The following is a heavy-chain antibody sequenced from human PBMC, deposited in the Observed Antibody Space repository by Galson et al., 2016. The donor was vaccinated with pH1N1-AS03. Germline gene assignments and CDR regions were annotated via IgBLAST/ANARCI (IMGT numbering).Heavy chain of an antibody. CDR3: ARHGTHGYSNWFDP. V-gene: IGHV5-51*01. D-gene: IGHD2-8*01. J-gene: IGHJ5*02. CDR1: GYTFDNYW. CDR2: IYPGDSDT. Sequence: QSGAEVKKPGQSLKISCKGSGYTFDNYWIGWVRQMPGKGLEWMGIIYPGDSDTRYIPSFQGQVTITADKSITPAYLQWSSLKASDTAIYYCARHGTHGYSNWFDPWGQGTLVTVSS.